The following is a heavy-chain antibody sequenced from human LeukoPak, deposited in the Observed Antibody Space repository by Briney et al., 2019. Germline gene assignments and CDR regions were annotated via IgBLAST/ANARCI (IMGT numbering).Heavy chain of an antibody. V-gene: IGHV3-11*05. CDR1: GSTFSDYY. CDR2: ISSSSSYT. J-gene: IGHJ4*02. CDR3: ARAYYGGKPDY. Sequence: GGSLRLSCAASGSTFSDYYMSRIRQAPGKGLEWVSYISSSSSYTNYADSVKGRFTISRDNAKNSLYLQMNSLRAEDTAVYYCARAYYGGKPDYWGQGTLVTVSS. D-gene: IGHD4-23*01.